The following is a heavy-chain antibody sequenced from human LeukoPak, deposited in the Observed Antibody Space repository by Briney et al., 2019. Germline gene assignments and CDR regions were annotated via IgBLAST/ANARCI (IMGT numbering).Heavy chain of an antibody. J-gene: IGHJ6*03. CDR2: ISGSGGST. CDR3: AKGSSPGSWYSYYMDV. D-gene: IGHD6-13*01. Sequence: GGSLRLSCAASGFTFSSYAMSWVRQAPGKGLDWVSAISGSGGSTYYADSVKGRFTISRDNSKNTLYLQMNSLRAEDTAVYYCAKGSSPGSWYSYYMDVWGKGTTVTVSS. V-gene: IGHV3-23*01. CDR1: GFTFSSYA.